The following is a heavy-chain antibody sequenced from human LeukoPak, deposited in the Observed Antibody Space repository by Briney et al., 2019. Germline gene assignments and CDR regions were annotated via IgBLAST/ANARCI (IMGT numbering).Heavy chain of an antibody. CDR2: INHNGNVN. CDR3: ARGGGLDV. V-gene: IGHV3-7*03. CDR1: GFTFSSYW. D-gene: IGHD3-16*01. J-gene: IGHJ6*02. Sequence: GGSLRLTCAASGFTFSSYWMNWARQAPGKGLEWVASINHNGNVNYYVDSVKGRFTISRDNAKNSLYLQMSNLRAEDTAVYFCARGGGLDVWGQGATVTVSS.